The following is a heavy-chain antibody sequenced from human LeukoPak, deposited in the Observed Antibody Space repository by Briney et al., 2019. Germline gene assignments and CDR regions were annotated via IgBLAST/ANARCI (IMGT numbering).Heavy chain of an antibody. CDR1: GFTFSTYA. CDR3: AKCGNSGCHLIDY. CDR2: ISGRTGAT. D-gene: IGHD5-12*01. J-gene: IGHJ4*02. Sequence: GGSLRLSCAASGFTFSTYAMRWVRQAPGKGLEWVSAISGRTGATYYADSEKGRFTISRDNSKSTLYLQMDSLRAEDTAVYYCAKCGNSGCHLIDYWGQGTLVTVSS. V-gene: IGHV3-23*01.